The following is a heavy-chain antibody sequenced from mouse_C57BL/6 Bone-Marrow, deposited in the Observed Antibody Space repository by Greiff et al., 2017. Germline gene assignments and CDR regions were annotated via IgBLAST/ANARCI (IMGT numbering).Heavy chain of an antibody. J-gene: IGHJ1*03. Sequence: EVKLMESGGGLVQPGGSMKLSCVASGFTFSNYWMNWVRQSPEKGLEWVAQIRLKSDNYATHYAESVKGRFTISRDDSKSSVYLQMNNLRAEDTGIYYCTGDGYYLYWYFDVWGTGTTVTVSS. CDR2: IRLKSDNYAT. CDR1: GFTFSNYW. V-gene: IGHV6-3*01. CDR3: TGDGYYLYWYFDV. D-gene: IGHD2-3*01.